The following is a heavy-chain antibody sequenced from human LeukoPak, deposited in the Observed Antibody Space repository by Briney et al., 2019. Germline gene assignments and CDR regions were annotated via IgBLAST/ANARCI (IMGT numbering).Heavy chain of an antibody. V-gene: IGHV3-21*01. CDR3: ARASLYGSGSTIDY. J-gene: IGHJ4*02. Sequence: GGSLRLSCAASGLTFSSYSMNWVRQAPGNGLEWVSSISSSSSYIYYADSVKGRFNISRDNAKNSLYLQMKSLRAEDTAVYYCARASLYGSGSTIDYWGQGTLVTVSS. D-gene: IGHD3-10*01. CDR1: GLTFSSYS. CDR2: ISSSSSYI.